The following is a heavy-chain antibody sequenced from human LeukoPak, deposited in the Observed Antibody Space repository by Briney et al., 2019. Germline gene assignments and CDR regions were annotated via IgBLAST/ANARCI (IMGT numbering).Heavy chain of an antibody. D-gene: IGHD2-21*01. J-gene: IGHJ4*02. CDR1: GGTFSSYA. V-gene: IGHV1-69*06. Sequence: ASVKVSCKASGGTFSSYAISWVRQAPGQGLEWMGRIIPIFGTANYAQKFQGRVTITADKSTSTAYMELSSLRFEDTAVYYCARDSSILRGIFDYWGQGTLVTVSS. CDR2: IIPIFGTA. CDR3: ARDSSILRGIFDY.